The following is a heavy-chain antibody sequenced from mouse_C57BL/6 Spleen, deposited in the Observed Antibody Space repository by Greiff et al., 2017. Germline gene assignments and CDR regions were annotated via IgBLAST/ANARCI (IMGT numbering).Heavy chain of an antibody. J-gene: IGHJ4*01. Sequence: QVQLKESGPELVKPGASVKLSCKASGYTFTSSDINWVKQRPGQGLEWIGWIYPRDGSTKYNEKFKGKATLTVDTSSSTAYMELHSLTSEDSAVYFCARNWDGAMDYWGQGTSVTVSS. V-gene: IGHV1-85*01. CDR3: ARNWDGAMDY. CDR1: GYTFTSSD. CDR2: IYPRDGST. D-gene: IGHD4-1*01.